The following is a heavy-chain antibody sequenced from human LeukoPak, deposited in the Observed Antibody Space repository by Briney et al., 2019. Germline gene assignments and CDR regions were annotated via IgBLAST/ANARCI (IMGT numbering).Heavy chain of an antibody. CDR3: ARVETSAWSTSYYYYFHMDV. CDR2: IYSSGST. J-gene: IGHJ6*03. Sequence: SETLSLTCTVSGGSISRYSWSWIRKPPGKGLEWIGYIYSSGSTNYKPSLKSRVTISIDTAKDQFSLKLNYVTAADTAMYYCARVETSAWSTSYYYYFHMDVWGKGTTVTISS. V-gene: IGHV4-59*01. CDR1: GGSISRYS. D-gene: IGHD6-19*01.